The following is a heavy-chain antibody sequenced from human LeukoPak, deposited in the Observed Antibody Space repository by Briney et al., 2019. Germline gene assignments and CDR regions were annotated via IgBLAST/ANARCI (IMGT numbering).Heavy chain of an antibody. J-gene: IGHJ3*02. CDR1: GFTFSSSA. CDR3: AKPNSGYTAFHI. V-gene: IGHV3-23*01. D-gene: IGHD3-22*01. Sequence: GGSLRLSCAASGFTFSSSAMNWVRQAPGKGLEWVSAISGSGGSTYYADSVKGRFTISRDNSKNTLYLQMNSLRAEDTAVYYCAKPNSGYTAFHIWGQGTMVTVSS. CDR2: ISGSGGST.